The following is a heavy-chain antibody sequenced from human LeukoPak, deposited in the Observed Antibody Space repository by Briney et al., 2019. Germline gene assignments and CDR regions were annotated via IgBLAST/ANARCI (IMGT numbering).Heavy chain of an antibody. V-gene: IGHV3-66*01. D-gene: IGHD3-22*01. J-gene: IGHJ4*02. CDR2: IYSGGST. CDR3: ARALNYYDSSGYKDEFDY. CDR1: GFTVSSNY. Sequence: GGSLRLSCAASGFTVSSNYMSWVRQAPGKGLEWVSVIYSGGSTYYADSVKGRFTISRDNAKNSLYLQMNSLRAEDTAVYYCARALNYYDSSGYKDEFDYWGQGTLVTVSS.